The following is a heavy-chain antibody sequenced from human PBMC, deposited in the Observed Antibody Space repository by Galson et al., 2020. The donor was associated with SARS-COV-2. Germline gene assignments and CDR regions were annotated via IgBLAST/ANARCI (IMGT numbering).Heavy chain of an antibody. CDR3: ARMSSSSWYWDY. Sequence: GESLKISCAASGFTFSSYWMSWVRQAPGKGLEWVANIKQDGSEKYYVDSVKGRFTISRDNAKNSLYLQMNSLRAEDMAVYYCARMSSSSWYWDYWGQGTLVTVSS. J-gene: IGHJ4*02. CDR2: IKQDGSEK. V-gene: IGHV3-7*01. D-gene: IGHD6-13*01. CDR1: GFTFSSYW.